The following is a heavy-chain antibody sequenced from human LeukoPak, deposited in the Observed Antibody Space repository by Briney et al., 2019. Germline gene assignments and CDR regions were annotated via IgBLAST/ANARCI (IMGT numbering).Heavy chain of an antibody. D-gene: IGHD1-26*01. Sequence: SETLSLTCTVSGGSISSGSYYWSWIRQPAGKGLEWIGRIYTSGSTNYNPSLKSRVTISVDTSKNQFSLKLNSVTAADTAVYYCARLSATSIRFDPWGQGTLVTVSS. CDR3: ARLSATSIRFDP. V-gene: IGHV4-61*02. CDR2: IYTSGST. J-gene: IGHJ5*02. CDR1: GGSISSGSYY.